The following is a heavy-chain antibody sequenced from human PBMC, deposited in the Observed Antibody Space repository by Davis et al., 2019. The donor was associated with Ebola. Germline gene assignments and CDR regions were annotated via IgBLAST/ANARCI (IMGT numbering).Heavy chain of an antibody. Sequence: AASVKVSCKASGYTFKNYAISWVRQAPGQGLEWMGMINPNDGRTIYAQKFQGRVTVTRDTSTSTVYMELRSLRSDDTAVYYCAGIAAAGTLTGREMVTYYYGMDVWGQGTTVTVSS. D-gene: IGHD6-13*01. V-gene: IGHV1-46*02. J-gene: IGHJ6*02. CDR1: GYTFKNYA. CDR2: INPNDGRT. CDR3: AGIAAAGTLTGREMVTYYYGMDV.